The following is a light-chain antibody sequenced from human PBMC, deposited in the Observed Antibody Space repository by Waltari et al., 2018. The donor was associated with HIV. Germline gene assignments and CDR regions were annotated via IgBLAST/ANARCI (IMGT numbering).Light chain of an antibody. V-gene: IGLV4-69*01. CDR3: KTWGTALEV. CDR1: SDSSSTA. Sequence: QVVVTQSPSASASLGASVTLTCTLSSDSSSTAIEWHQQHPGKGPRYLMKANSDGTHMKGEGVPDRFSGSNSGPERYLTISSLQSEDEADYYCKTWGTALEVFGGGTRLTVL. CDR2: ANSDGTH. J-gene: IGLJ3*02.